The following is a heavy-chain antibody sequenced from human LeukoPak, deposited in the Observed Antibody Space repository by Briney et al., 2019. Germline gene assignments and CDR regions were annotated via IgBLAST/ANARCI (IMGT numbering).Heavy chain of an antibody. D-gene: IGHD3-22*01. J-gene: IGHJ4*02. CDR1: GFTVSSNY. CDR3: ARDLPTGYYISSGYYEYFLDY. CDR2: IYGGGNT. Sequence: GGSLRLSCAASGFTVSSNYMNWVRQAPGKGLEWVSVIYGGGNTDYADSVKGRFTISRDNSKNTLYLQMNSLRAEDTAVYYCARDLPTGYYISSGYYEYFLDYWGQGTLVTVSS. V-gene: IGHV3-66*01.